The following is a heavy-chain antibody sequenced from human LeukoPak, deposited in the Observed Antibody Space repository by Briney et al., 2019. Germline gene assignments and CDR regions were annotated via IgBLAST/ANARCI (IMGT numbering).Heavy chain of an antibody. V-gene: IGHV1-69*13. J-gene: IGHJ4*02. CDR1: GGTFSSYA. Sequence: GASVKLSCKASGGTFSSYAISWVRQAPGQGLEWMGGIIPIFGTANYAQKFQGRVTITADEATSTAYMELSSLRSEDTAVYYCARVDSGYDRRFDYWGQGTLVTVSS. CDR2: IIPIFGTA. CDR3: ARVDSGYDRRFDY. D-gene: IGHD5-12*01.